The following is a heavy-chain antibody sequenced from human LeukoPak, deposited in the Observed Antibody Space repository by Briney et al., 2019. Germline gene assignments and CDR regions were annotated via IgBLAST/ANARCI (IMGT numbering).Heavy chain of an antibody. CDR2: INHSGST. J-gene: IGHJ4*02. D-gene: IGHD4-17*01. CDR3: ARGNHYGDFFDY. V-gene: IGHV4-34*01. CDR1: GGSFSGYY. Sequence: TSETLSLTCAVYGGSFSGYYWSWIRQPPGKGLEWIGEINHSGSTNYNPSLKSRVTISVDTSKNQFSLKLNSVTAADTAVYYCARGNHYGDFFDYGGQGTLVTVSS.